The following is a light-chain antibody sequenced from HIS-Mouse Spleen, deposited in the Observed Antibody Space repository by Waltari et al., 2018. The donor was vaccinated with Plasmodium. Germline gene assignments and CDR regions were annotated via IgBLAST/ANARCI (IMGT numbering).Light chain of an antibody. Sequence: SYELTQPPSVSVSPGQTARITCSGDALPKKYAYWYQQKSGQAPVLVIYKDSKRPSGIPVSFSGSSSGTMATLTISGAQVEDEADYYCYSTDSSGNHRVFGGGTKLTVL. V-gene: IGLV3-10*01. CDR2: KDS. CDR3: YSTDSSGNHRV. J-gene: IGLJ3*02. CDR1: ALPKKY.